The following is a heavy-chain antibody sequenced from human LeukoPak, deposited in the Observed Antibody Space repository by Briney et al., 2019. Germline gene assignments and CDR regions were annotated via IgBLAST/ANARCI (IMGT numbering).Heavy chain of an antibody. V-gene: IGHV3-21*01. J-gene: IGHJ4*02. CDR1: GFTFSTYS. CDR2: ISGSSIYI. Sequence: GGFLRLSCAASGFTFSTYSMNWVRQAAGKGLEWVSSISGSSIYIYYADSVKGRFTISRDNAKNSLYLQMNSLRAEDTAVYYCARDPPYYDSSGYYYDYWGQGTLVTVSS. CDR3: ARDPPYYDSSGYYYDY. D-gene: IGHD3-22*01.